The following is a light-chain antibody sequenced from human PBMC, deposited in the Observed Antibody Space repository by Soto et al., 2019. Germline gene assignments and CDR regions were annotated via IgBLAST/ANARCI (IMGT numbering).Light chain of an antibody. Sequence: DIQMTQSPSTLSASVGDRVTITCWASQSISTWLAWYQQKPGKAPKLLIYKASNLEGGVPSGFSGSGSGTEFTITISSLQPDDFATYYCQQYNTYPLTFGGGTTVEIK. CDR2: KAS. J-gene: IGKJ4*01. V-gene: IGKV1-5*03. CDR3: QQYNTYPLT. CDR1: QSISTW.